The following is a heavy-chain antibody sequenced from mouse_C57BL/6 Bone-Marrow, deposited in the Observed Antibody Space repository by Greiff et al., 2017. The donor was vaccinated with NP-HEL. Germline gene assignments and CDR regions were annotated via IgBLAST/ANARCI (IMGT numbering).Heavy chain of an antibody. CDR2: IRMQSDNYAT. V-gene: IGHV6-3*01. J-gene: IGHJ4*01. CDR3: TGYYCNYYAMDY. D-gene: IGHD2-1*01. CDR1: GFTYSKHW. Sequence: EVKVVEPLRGLVQPGGSMKLYCVSSGFTYSKHWMNWVRKSPETWLEWVAQIRMQSDNYATHVEESVKGRFTILRDDSKCSVYLQMNNFRAEDTGIYYCTGYYCNYYAMDYWCQGTSVTVSS.